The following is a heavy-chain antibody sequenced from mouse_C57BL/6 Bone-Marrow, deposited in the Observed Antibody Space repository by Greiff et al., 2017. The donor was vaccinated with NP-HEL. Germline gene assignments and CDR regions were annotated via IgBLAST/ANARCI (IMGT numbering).Heavy chain of an antibody. CDR2: ISNGGGST. J-gene: IGHJ1*03. Sequence: EVQVVDSGGGLVQPGGSLKLSCAASGFTFSDYYMYWVRQTPEKRLEWVAYISNGGGSTYYPDTVKGRFTISRDNAKNTLYLQMSRLKSEDTAMYYCARRESDYGSSIYWYFDVWGTGTTVTVSS. CDR3: ARRESDYGSSIYWYFDV. D-gene: IGHD1-1*01. V-gene: IGHV5-12*01. CDR1: GFTFSDYY.